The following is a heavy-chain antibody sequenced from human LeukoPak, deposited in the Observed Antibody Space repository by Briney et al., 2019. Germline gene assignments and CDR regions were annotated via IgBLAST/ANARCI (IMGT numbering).Heavy chain of an antibody. CDR3: ARVTIVVVPAAMRISHNWFDL. J-gene: IGHJ5*02. CDR2: IFYSGGT. CDR1: GGSINTPNYY. Sequence: SETLSLTCTVSGGSINTPNYYWGWIRQTPGKGLEWIGNIFYSGGTYYSPSLTSRVTISLDTSRNQFSLKLSSVTAADTAVYYCARVTIVVVPAAMRISHNWFDLWGQGTLVTVSS. D-gene: IGHD2-2*01. V-gene: IGHV4-39*07.